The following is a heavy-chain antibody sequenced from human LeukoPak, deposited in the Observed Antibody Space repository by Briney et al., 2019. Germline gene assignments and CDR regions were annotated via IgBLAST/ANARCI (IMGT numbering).Heavy chain of an antibody. V-gene: IGHV4-34*01. Sequence: PSETLSLTCAVYGGSFSGYYWSWIRQPPGKGLEWIGEINHSGSTNYNPSLKSRVTISVDTSKNQFSLKLSSVTAADTAVYYCARSITMVRGVPPWGQGTLVTVSS. J-gene: IGHJ5*02. CDR1: GGSFSGYY. CDR3: ARSITMVRGVPP. CDR2: INHSGST. D-gene: IGHD3-10*01.